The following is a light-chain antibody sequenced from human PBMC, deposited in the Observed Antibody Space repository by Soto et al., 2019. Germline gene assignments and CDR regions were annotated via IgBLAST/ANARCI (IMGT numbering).Light chain of an antibody. CDR1: SSDVGGYNY. Sequence: QSALTQPASVSGSPGQSITISCTGTSSDVGGYNYVSWYQQHPGKAPKLMIYDVSNRPSGVSNRFSGSKSGNTASLTISGLQAEDEAAYSCSSYTRTSQVFGTGTKVPV. CDR2: DVS. CDR3: SSYTRTSQV. J-gene: IGLJ1*01. V-gene: IGLV2-14*01.